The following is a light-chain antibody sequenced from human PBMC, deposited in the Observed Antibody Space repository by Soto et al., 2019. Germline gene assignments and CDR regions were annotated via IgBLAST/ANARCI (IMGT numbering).Light chain of an antibody. V-gene: IGLV2-8*01. J-gene: IGLJ1*01. CDR1: SSDVGGYNY. CDR3: CSYGGNDNYV. CDR2: EVT. Sequence: QSALTQPPSASGSPVQAVAISCTGTSSDVGGYNYVSWYQQHPGKAPKLLIYEVTKRPSGVPDRFSGSKSGSTASLTVSGLQAEDEADYYCCSYGGNDNYVFGTGTKLTVL.